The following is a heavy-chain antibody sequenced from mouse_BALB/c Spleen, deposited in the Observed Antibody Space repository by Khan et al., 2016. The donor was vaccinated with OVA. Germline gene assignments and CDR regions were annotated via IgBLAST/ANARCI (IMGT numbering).Heavy chain of an antibody. CDR1: GFSLTGYG. CDR2: IWGDGST. D-gene: IGHD2-10*01. Sequence: VQLKESGPGLVAPSQSLSITCSVSGFSLTGYGVNWVRQPPGKGLEWLGMIWGDGSTDSNSALKSRLSISKDNSKSQVFLKMNSLQTEDTAMYYCARAYYGNYREAMDFWGQGTSVTVSS. CDR3: ARAYYGNYREAMDF. J-gene: IGHJ4*01. V-gene: IGHV2-6-7*01.